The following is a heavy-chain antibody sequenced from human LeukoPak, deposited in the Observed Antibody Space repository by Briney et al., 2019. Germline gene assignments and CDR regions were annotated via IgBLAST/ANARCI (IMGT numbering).Heavy chain of an antibody. J-gene: IGHJ4*02. CDR3: ARVGAYCTSTSCLDY. Sequence: ASVKVSCKASGYTFTNYSISWVRQAPGQGLEWMGWISAYNGNTNYAQKLQGKVTMTTVTSTSTAYMELRSLTSDDTAVYYCARVGAYCTSTSCLDYWGQGTLVTVSS. CDR1: GYTFTNYS. D-gene: IGHD2-2*01. V-gene: IGHV1-18*01. CDR2: ISAYNGNT.